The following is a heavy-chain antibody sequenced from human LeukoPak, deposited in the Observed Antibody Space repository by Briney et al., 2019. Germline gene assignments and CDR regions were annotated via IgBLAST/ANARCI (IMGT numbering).Heavy chain of an antibody. V-gene: IGHV3-11*04. J-gene: IGHJ4*02. CDR3: ARDQPIGYNHGYPFDY. Sequence: PGGSLILSCAASGFTFSDYYMSWIRQAPGKGREWVSYISSSGSTIYYADSVKGRFTISRDNAKNSLYLQMNSLRAEDTAVYYCARDQPIGYNHGYPFDYWGQGTLVTVSS. D-gene: IGHD5-18*01. CDR1: GFTFSDYY. CDR2: ISSSGSTI.